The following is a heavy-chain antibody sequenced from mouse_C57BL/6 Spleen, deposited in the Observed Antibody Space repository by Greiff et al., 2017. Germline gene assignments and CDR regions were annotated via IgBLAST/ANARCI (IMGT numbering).Heavy chain of an antibody. Sequence: DVQLQESGGGLVQPGGSLKLSCAASGFTFSDYYMYWVRQTPEKRLEWVAYISNGGGSTYYPDTVKGRFTISRDNAKNTLYLQMSRLKSEDTAMXYCARKDDGYYTWFAYWGQGTLVTVSA. J-gene: IGHJ3*01. CDR3: ARKDDGYYTWFAY. CDR2: ISNGGGST. D-gene: IGHD2-3*01. V-gene: IGHV5-12*01. CDR1: GFTFSDYY.